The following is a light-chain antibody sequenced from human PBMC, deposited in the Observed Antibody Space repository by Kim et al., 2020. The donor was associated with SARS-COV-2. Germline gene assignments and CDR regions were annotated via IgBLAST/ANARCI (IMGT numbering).Light chain of an antibody. CDR2: RDS. J-gene: IGLJ3*02. CDR1: NIGSKN. V-gene: IGLV3-9*01. Sequence: SVALVQTARITCGGNNIGSKNVHWYQQKPGQAPVLVIYRDSNRPSGIPERFSGSNSGNTATLTISRAQAGDEADYYCQVWDSSTGVFGGGTQLTVL. CDR3: QVWDSSTGV.